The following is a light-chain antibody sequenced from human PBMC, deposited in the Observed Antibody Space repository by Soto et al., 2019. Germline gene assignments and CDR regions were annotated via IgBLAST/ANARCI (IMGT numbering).Light chain of an antibody. CDR2: DAS. CDR1: QSVSSDV. CDR3: QQYGDSPFT. J-gene: IGKJ3*01. V-gene: IGKV3-20*01. Sequence: EIVLTQSPGTLSLSPGERATLSCRASQSVSSDVLAWYQQKPGQAPRLLIYDASTRATDIPDRFSGSGSGTDFTLTISRLEPEDFALYYCQQYGDSPFTFGPGTKVDIK.